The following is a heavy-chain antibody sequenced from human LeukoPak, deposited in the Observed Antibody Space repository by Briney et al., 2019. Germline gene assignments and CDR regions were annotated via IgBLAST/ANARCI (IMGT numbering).Heavy chain of an antibody. CDR3: ARYSCYIGNYSTLNHFDY. CDR2: INPNRGST. J-gene: IGHJ4*02. V-gene: IGHV1-2*02. CDR1: GYTFTGYY. D-gene: IGHD1-26*01. Sequence: ASVKVSCKASGYTFTGYYLHWVRQAPGQGLEWMGWINPNRGSTNYAQKFQGRVTMTRDTSISTAYMDLSRLTSDDTAVYYCARYSCYIGNYSTLNHFDYWGQGTLVTVSS.